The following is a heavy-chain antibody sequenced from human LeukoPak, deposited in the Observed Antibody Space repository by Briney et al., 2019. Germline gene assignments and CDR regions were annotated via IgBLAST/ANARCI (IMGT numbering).Heavy chain of an antibody. V-gene: IGHV1-8*01. J-gene: IGHJ3*02. Sequence: ASVKVSCKASGYTLTSYDINWVRQATGQGLEWMGWMNPNSGNTGYAQKFQGRVTMTRNTSISTAYMELSSLRSEDTAVYYCARPEDCSSTSCSDDAFDIWGQGTMVTVSS. CDR2: MNPNSGNT. CDR3: ARPEDCSSTSCSDDAFDI. CDR1: GYTLTSYD. D-gene: IGHD2-2*01.